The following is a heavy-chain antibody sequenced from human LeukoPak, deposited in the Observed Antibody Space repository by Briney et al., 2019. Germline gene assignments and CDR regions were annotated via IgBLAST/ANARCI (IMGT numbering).Heavy chain of an antibody. CDR3: ARHLSGVTGYTYGRVIDY. Sequence: GGSLRLSCAACGFTFSRYSMNWVRQAPGKGLEWVSYISSSTSTIYYADSVRGRFTISRDNDKTSLYLQMISLRAEDTAVYYCARHLSGVTGYTYGRVIDYWGQGTLVSVSS. D-gene: IGHD5-18*01. J-gene: IGHJ4*02. V-gene: IGHV3-48*04. CDR2: ISSSTSTI. CDR1: GFTFSRYS.